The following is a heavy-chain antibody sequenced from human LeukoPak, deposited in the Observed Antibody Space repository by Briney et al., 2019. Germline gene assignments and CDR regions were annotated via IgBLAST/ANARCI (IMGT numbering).Heavy chain of an antibody. CDR1: GFTFDDYA. CDR2: ISWNSGSI. CDR3: AKDRYYYDSSGLDY. V-gene: IGHV3-9*01. Sequence: GGSLRLSCAASGFTFDDYAMHWVRQAPGKGPEWVSGISWNSGSIGYADSVKGRFTISRDNAKNSLYLQMNSLRAGDTALYYCAKDRYYYDSSGLDYWGQGTLVTVSS. J-gene: IGHJ4*02. D-gene: IGHD3-22*01.